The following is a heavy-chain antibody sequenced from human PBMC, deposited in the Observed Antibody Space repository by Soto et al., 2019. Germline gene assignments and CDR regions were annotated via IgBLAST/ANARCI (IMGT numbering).Heavy chain of an antibody. CDR2: ISAYNGNT. V-gene: IGHV1-18*01. J-gene: IGHJ5*02. CDR1: GYAFTSCA. Sequence: KACGYAFTSCALRSLYQSPGQGLEWMGWISAYNGNTNYAQKLQGRVTMTTDTSTSTAYMELRSLRSDDTAVYYCARVKTSGYHNWFDPWGQGTLVTVSS. CDR3: ARVKTSGYHNWFDP. D-gene: IGHD3-22*01.